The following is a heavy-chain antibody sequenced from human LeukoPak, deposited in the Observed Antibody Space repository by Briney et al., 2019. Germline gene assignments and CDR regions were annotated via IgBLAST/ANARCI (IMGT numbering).Heavy chain of an antibody. J-gene: IGHJ4*02. CDR2: IYIGGST. V-gene: IGHV4-4*07. Sequence: SETLSPTCTVSGGSINSYYWNWIRQSAGKGLEWIGRIYIGGSTNYNPSLKSRVTMSLDASKNQVSVNLNSVTAADTAIYYCARERHGGYSYGFSFDYWGQGTLVTVSS. CDR1: GGSINSYY. D-gene: IGHD5-18*01. CDR3: ARERHGGYSYGFSFDY.